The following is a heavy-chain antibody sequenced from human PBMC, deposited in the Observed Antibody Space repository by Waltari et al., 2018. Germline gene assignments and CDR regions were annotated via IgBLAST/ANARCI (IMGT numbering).Heavy chain of an antibody. CDR3: AIGGVETSWYWRY. D-gene: IGHD6-13*01. J-gene: IGHJ4*02. V-gene: IGHV3-7*01. Sequence: EVQVVESGGGLVQPGGSLRLSCAASGFTFSSSWMTWVRKAPGRGLEVVANIKTDGSGTYYVDSVKGRVTISRDNTKNSLYLEMSSLRAEDTAVYYCAIGGVETSWYWRYWGQGTLVTVSS. CDR1: GFTFSSSW. CDR2: IKTDGSGT.